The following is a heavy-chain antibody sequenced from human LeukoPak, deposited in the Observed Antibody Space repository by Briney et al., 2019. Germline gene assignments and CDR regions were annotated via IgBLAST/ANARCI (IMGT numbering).Heavy chain of an antibody. Sequence: PSETLSLTCTVSGGSISSYYWSWIRQPAGKGLEWIGRIYTSGSTNYNPSLKSRVTMSVDTSKNQFSLKLSSVTAADTAVYYCARAPLPRYSSSCCWFDPWGQGTLVTVSS. D-gene: IGHD6-6*01. J-gene: IGHJ5*02. CDR1: GGSISSYY. V-gene: IGHV4-4*07. CDR2: IYTSGST. CDR3: ARAPLPRYSSSCCWFDP.